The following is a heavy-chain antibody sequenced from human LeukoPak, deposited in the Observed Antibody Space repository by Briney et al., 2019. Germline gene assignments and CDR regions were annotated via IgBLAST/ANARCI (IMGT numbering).Heavy chain of an antibody. CDR3: ARGPYGWYYFDY. J-gene: IGHJ4*02. CDR2: IIPIFGTA. Sequence: ASVKVSCKASGGTFSSYAISWVRQAPGQGLEWMGRIIPIFGTANYAQKFQGRVTITTDESTSTAYMELSSLRSDDTAVYYCARGPYGWYYFDYWGQGTLVTVSS. CDR1: GGTFSSYA. D-gene: IGHD6-19*01. V-gene: IGHV1-69*05.